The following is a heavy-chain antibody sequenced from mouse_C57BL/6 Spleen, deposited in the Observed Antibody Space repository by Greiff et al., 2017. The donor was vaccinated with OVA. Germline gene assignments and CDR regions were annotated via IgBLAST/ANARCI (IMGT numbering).Heavy chain of an antibody. Sequence: EVKVVESGGGLVKPGGSLKLSCAASGFTFSSYAMSWVRQTPEKRLEWVATISDGGSYTYYPDNVKGRFTISRDNAKNNLYLQMSHLKSEDTAMYYCARGGNYYGSSWAYWGQGTLVTVSA. CDR3: ARGGNYYGSSWAY. CDR1: GFTFSSYA. D-gene: IGHD1-1*01. CDR2: ISDGGSYT. V-gene: IGHV5-4*03. J-gene: IGHJ3*01.